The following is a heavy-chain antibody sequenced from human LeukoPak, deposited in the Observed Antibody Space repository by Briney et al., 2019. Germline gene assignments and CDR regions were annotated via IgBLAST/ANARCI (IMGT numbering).Heavy chain of an antibody. V-gene: IGHV3-30-3*01. CDR1: GFTFSSYA. J-gene: IGHJ4*02. Sequence: GRSLRLSCAASGFTFSSYAMHWVRQAPGKGLEWVAVISYDGSNKYYADSVKRRFTISRDNSKNTLYLQMNSLRAEDTAVYYCARVRSGFISTYYFDYWGQGTLVTVSS. D-gene: IGHD3-3*01. CDR2: ISYDGSNK. CDR3: ARVRSGFISTYYFDY.